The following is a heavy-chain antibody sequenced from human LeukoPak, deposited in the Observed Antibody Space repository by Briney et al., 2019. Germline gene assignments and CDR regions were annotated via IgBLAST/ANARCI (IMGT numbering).Heavy chain of an antibody. CDR1: GDSISSYY. Sequence: SSETLSLTCTVSGDSISSYYWSWIRQPPGKGLECIGYMYYSGGTNYNPSLKSRVTISVDTSNNQFSLKLSSVTAADTAVYYCARVSVVYYYMDVWGKGTTVTVSS. V-gene: IGHV4-59*01. J-gene: IGHJ6*03. CDR2: MYYSGGT. CDR3: ARVSVVYYYMDV. D-gene: IGHD4-23*01.